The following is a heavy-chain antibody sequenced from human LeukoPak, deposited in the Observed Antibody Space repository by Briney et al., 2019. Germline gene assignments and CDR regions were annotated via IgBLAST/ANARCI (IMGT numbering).Heavy chain of an antibody. CDR3: ARTSWLQSSFYFEY. D-gene: IGHD5-24*01. CDR1: GASISSHY. J-gene: IGHJ4*02. CDR2: IYFSGST. V-gene: IGHV4-59*08. Sequence: SETLSLTCIVSGASISSHYWSWIRQPPGKGLDWIGDIYFSGSTNYNPSLKSRVTISVDTSKNQFSLKLSSVTAADTAVYYCARTSWLQSSFYFEYWGQGALVTVSS.